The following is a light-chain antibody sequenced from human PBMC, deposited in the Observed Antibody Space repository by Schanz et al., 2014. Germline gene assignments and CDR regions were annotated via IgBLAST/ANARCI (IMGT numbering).Light chain of an antibody. CDR2: DAS. Sequence: EIVLTQSPGTLSLSPGERATLSCRASQSVSSSYLAWYQQKPGQAPRLLIYDASIRATGIPDRFSGSGSGTDFTLTISRLEPEDFAVYYCQQYDSSPLTFGQGTRLEIK. V-gene: IGKV3-20*01. CDR1: QSVSSSY. CDR3: QQYDSSPLT. J-gene: IGKJ5*01.